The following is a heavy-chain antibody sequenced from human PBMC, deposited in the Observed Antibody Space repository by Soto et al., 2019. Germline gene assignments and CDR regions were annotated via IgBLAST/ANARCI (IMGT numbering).Heavy chain of an antibody. CDR2: ISYDGSNK. D-gene: IGHD4-17*01. CDR1: GFTFSSYG. Sequence: VQLVESGGGVVQPGRSLRLSCAASGFTFSSYGMHWVRQAPGKGLEWVAVISYDGSNKYYADSVKGRFTISRDNSKNTLYLQMNSLRAEDTAVYYCAKDLGMTTVTTDYWGQGTLVTVSS. J-gene: IGHJ4*02. CDR3: AKDLGMTTVTTDY. V-gene: IGHV3-30*18.